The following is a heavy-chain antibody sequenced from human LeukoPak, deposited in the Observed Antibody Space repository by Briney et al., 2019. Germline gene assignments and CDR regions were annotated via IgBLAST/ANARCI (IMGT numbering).Heavy chain of an antibody. CDR2: IYYSGST. V-gene: IGHV4-59*01. CDR3: ARGPPYCGGDCYPYYFDY. Sequence: SETLSLTCTVSGGSISSYYWSWIRQPPGEGLEWIGYIYYSGSTNYNPSLKSRVTISVDTSKNQFSLKLSSVTAADTAVYYCARGPPYCGGDCYPYYFDYWGQGTLVTVSS. J-gene: IGHJ4*02. CDR1: GGSISSYY. D-gene: IGHD2-21*02.